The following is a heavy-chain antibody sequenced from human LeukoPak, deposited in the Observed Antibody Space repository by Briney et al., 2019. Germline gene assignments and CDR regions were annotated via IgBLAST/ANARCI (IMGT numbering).Heavy chain of an antibody. J-gene: IGHJ3*02. CDR3: AREKLGPGTFDI. Sequence: ASVKVSCKASGYTFTDYYIHWVRQAPGQGLEWMGWVNPNNGGTTYSQKFQGRVTMARDTSISTAYMELSSLRSDDTTVFYCAREKLGPGTFDIWGQRTLVTVSS. D-gene: IGHD7-27*01. V-gene: IGHV1-2*02. CDR2: VNPNNGGT. CDR1: GYTFTDYY.